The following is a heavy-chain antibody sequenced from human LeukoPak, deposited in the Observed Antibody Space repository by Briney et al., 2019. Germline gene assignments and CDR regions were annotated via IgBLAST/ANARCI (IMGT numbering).Heavy chain of an antibody. V-gene: IGHV3-20*04. CDR2: INWNGGST. Sequence: PGGSLRLSCAASGFTFDDYGMSWVRQAPGKGLEWVSGINWNGGSTGYADSVKGRLTISRDNAKNSLYLQMNSLRAEDTALYYCARDPPIAAAGTEDYWGQGTPVTVSS. D-gene: IGHD6-13*01. CDR1: GFTFDDYG. CDR3: ARDPPIAAAGTEDY. J-gene: IGHJ4*02.